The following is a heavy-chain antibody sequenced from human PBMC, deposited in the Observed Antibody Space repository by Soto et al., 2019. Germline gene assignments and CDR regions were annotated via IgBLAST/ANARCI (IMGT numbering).Heavy chain of an antibody. Sequence: ASVKVSCKASGYTFSGHAIYWLRQAPGQRPEWLGWTNAGNSKTYYSEKFEGRVTFTRDTVATTVNMELTSLTSEDTAVYYCGRDQSGTGYYVDWFDPWGQGTLVTVSS. CDR2: TNAGNSKT. CDR1: GYTFSGHA. J-gene: IGHJ5*02. CDR3: GRDQSGTGYYVDWFDP. D-gene: IGHD3-10*02. V-gene: IGHV1-3*01.